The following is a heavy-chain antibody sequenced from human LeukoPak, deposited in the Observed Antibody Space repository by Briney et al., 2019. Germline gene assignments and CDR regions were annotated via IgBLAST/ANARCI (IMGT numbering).Heavy chain of an antibody. Sequence: PGGSLRLSCAASGFTLSSYAMSWVRQAPATGMEWASVISGSGGSTYHADPANGRFTISRDNSKNTLYLLMNSLRAEDTAVYDCAKDPAYYCDTPRDSFDIWGQGTMVTVSS. D-gene: IGHD3-22*01. CDR2: ISGSGGST. CDR3: AKDPAYYCDTPRDSFDI. V-gene: IGHV3-23*01. CDR1: GFTLSSYA. J-gene: IGHJ3*02.